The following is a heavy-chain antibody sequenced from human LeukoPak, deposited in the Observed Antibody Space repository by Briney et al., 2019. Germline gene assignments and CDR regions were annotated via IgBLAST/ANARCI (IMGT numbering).Heavy chain of an antibody. Sequence: ASVKVSGKASGYTFTGYYMHWVRQAPGQGLEWMGWINPNSGGTKYAQKFQGRVTMTRDTSISTAYMELSRLTSDDTAVYYCVSGESTYYHDSSGYYYDYWGQGTLVTVSS. CDR2: INPNSGGT. J-gene: IGHJ4*02. CDR3: VSGESTYYHDSSGYYYDY. D-gene: IGHD3-22*01. CDR1: GYTFTGYY. V-gene: IGHV1-2*02.